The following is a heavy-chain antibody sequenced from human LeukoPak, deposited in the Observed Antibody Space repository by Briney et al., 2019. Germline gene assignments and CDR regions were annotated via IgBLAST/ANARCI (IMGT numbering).Heavy chain of an antibody. Sequence: PSETLSLTSAVYGGSFSGYYWSWLPQPPGKGLKWSGEINHSGSTNYNPSLKSRVTISVDTSKNQFSLKLSSVTAADTAVYYCARFNRPTVRYYYYMDVWGKGTTVTVSS. CDR3: ARFNRPTVRYYYYMDV. V-gene: IGHV4-34*01. J-gene: IGHJ6*03. CDR2: INHSGST. D-gene: IGHD1-1*01. CDR1: GGSFSGYY.